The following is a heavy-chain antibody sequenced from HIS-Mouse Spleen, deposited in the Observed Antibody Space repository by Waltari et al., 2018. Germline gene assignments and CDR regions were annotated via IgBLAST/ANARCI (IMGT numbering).Heavy chain of an antibody. J-gene: IGHJ4*02. V-gene: IGHV3-30-3*01. CDR3: ARDRLGIDY. CDR2: ISYDGSNK. Sequence: QVQLVESGGGVVQPGRSLRLSCAASGFTFSSYAMHWVRQAPGKGLEGVAVISYDGSNKYYADSVKGRFTISRDNSKTTLYLQMNSLRAEDTAVYYCARDRLGIDYWGQGTLVTVSS. D-gene: IGHD7-27*01. CDR1: GFTFSSYA.